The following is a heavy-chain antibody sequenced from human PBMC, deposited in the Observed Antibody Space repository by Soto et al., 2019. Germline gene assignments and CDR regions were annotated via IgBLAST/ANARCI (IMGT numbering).Heavy chain of an antibody. D-gene: IGHD3-9*01. CDR3: ARRVLRYFDWSDYDAFDI. CDR2: IYYSGST. CDR1: GGSISSYY. Sequence: SQTLSLTCTVSGGSISSYYWSWIRQPPGKGLEWIGYIYYSGSTNYNPSLKSRVTISVDTSKNQFSLKLSSVTAADTAVYYCARRVLRYFDWSDYDAFDIWGQGTMVTVSS. J-gene: IGHJ3*02. V-gene: IGHV4-59*08.